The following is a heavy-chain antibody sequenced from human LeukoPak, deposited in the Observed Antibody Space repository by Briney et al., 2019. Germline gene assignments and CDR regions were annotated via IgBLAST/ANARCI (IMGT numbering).Heavy chain of an antibody. Sequence: PGGSLRLSCAASGFTFSSYAMSWVRQAPGKGLEWVSAISGSGGSTYYADSVKGRFTISRDNSKNTLYLQMNSLRAEDTAVYYCAKEPNKRFNSGSYSDYWGQGTLVTVSS. D-gene: IGHD1-26*01. CDR1: GFTFSSYA. CDR3: AKEPNKRFNSGSYSDY. J-gene: IGHJ4*02. CDR2: ISGSGGST. V-gene: IGHV3-23*01.